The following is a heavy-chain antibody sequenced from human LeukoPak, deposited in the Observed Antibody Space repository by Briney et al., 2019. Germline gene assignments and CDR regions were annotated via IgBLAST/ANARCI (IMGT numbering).Heavy chain of an antibody. J-gene: IGHJ6*03. D-gene: IGHD6-19*01. Sequence: GGSLRLSCAASGFTFSNFGMNWVRQAPGKGLEWVSYITGSGSTIYSESVEGRFTISRDNAKNSLYLQMNTLRAEDTAVYYCARASGHSSGWSRHSYYYIDVWGRGTTVTVSS. V-gene: IGHV3-48*03. CDR2: ITGSGSTI. CDR3: ARASGHSSGWSRHSYYYIDV. CDR1: GFTFSNFG.